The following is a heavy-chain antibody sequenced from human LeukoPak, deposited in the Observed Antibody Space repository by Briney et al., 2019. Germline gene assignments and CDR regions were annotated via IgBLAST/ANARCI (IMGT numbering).Heavy chain of an antibody. CDR3: ARDYVDTAMVKGYYYMDV. Sequence: GGSLRLSCAASGFTFRSYSMNWVRQAPGKGLEWVSYISSSSSTIYYAESVKGRFTISRDNAKNSLYLQMNSLRAEDTAVYYCARDYVDTAMVKGYYYMDVWGKGTTVTVSS. D-gene: IGHD5-18*01. CDR2: ISSSSSTI. CDR1: GFTFRSYS. J-gene: IGHJ6*03. V-gene: IGHV3-48*01.